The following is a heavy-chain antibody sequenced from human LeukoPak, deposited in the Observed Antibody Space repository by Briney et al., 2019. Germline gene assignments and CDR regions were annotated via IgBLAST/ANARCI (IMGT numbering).Heavy chain of an antibody. CDR3: ATPRYSSGWSGGSYGMDV. J-gene: IGHJ6*04. Sequence: SVKVSCKASRGTFSSYAISWVRQAPGQGLEWMGGIIPIFGTANYAQKFQGRVTITADESTSTAYMELSSLRSEDTAVYYCATPRYSSGWSGGSYGMDVWGKGTTVTVSS. CDR2: IIPIFGTA. CDR1: RGTFSSYA. V-gene: IGHV1-69*01. D-gene: IGHD6-19*01.